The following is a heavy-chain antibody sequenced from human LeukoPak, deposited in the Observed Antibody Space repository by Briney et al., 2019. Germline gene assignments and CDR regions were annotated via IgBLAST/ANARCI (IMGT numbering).Heavy chain of an antibody. CDR3: ARDLTRLGYCSSTSCYLYYYGMDV. D-gene: IGHD2-2*01. J-gene: IGHJ6*02. V-gene: IGHV3-30*04. CDR2: ISYDGSNK. CDR1: GFTFSSYA. Sequence: HPGGSLRLSCAASGFTFSSYAMHWVRQAPGKGLEWVAVISYDGSNKYYADSVKGRFTISRDNSKNTLYLQMNSLRAEDTAVYYCARDLTRLGYCSSTSCYLYYYGMDVWGQGTTVTVSS.